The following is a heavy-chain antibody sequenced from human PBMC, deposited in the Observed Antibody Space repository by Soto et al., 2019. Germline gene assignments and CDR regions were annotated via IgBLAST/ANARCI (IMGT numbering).Heavy chain of an antibody. V-gene: IGHV1-69*01. D-gene: IGHD6-13*01. CDR3: ASWASRWYPYFFDS. Sequence: QAQVVQSGAEVRKPGSSVKLSCKASEGTFNSYAIAWVRQAPGQGLEWMGGIIPYYNTLNYAQKFQDRDTITADDSTNTVYMELSSLRSDDTAVYFCASWASRWYPYFFDSWAQRTLVTVSS. CDR1: EGTFNSYA. CDR2: IIPYYNTL. J-gene: IGHJ4*02.